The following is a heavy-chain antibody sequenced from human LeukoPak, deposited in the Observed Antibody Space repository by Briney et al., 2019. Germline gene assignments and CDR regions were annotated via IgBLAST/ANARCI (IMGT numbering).Heavy chain of an antibody. D-gene: IGHD1-26*01. CDR3: ARDMWAPKWYFDL. CDR1: GFTFSSYS. V-gene: IGHV3-48*02. CDR2: ISSDDTTI. Sequence: GGSLRLSCVASGFTFSSYSMNWVRQPPGKGPEWVSYISSDDTTIYYADSVKGRFTISRDNAKNSLYLQMNSLRDEDTAVYYCARDMWAPKWYFDLWGCGTLVTVSS. J-gene: IGHJ2*01.